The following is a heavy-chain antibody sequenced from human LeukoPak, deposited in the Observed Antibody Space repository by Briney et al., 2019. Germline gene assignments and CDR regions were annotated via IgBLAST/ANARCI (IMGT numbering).Heavy chain of an antibody. Sequence: SETLSLTCTVSGYSISSGYYWGWIRQPPGKGLEWIGSIYHSGSTYYNPSLKSRVTTSVDTSKNQFSLKLSSVTAADTAVYYCARALPSGYSLGYYFDYWGQGTLVTVSS. CDR2: IYHSGST. CDR3: ARALPSGYSLGYYFDY. V-gene: IGHV4-38-2*02. D-gene: IGHD3-22*01. J-gene: IGHJ4*02. CDR1: GYSISSGYY.